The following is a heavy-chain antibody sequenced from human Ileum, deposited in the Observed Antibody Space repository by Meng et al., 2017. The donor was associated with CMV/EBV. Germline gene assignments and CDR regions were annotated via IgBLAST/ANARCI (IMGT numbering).Heavy chain of an antibody. CDR1: GFIVSSTY. D-gene: IGHD1/OR15-1a*01. CDR2: IYSGGST. V-gene: IGHV3-66*02. CDR3: AREGREEHTHFDY. J-gene: IGHJ4*02. Sequence: EGQLVESGGGLVQPGGSLRLSCAASGFIVSSTYMTWVRQAPGKGLEWVSVIYSGGSTYYADSVRGRFTISRDNSENLVYLQMDSLRTEDTALYYCAREGREEHTHFDYWGQGTLVTVSS.